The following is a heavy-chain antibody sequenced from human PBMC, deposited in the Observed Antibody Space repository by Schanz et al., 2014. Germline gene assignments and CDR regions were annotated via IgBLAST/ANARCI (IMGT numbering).Heavy chain of an antibody. D-gene: IGHD6-13*01. CDR3: ARLDSSSWYPRY. CDR1: GFTFSDYY. CDR2: ISSSGSYT. J-gene: IGHJ4*02. V-gene: IGHV3-11*03. Sequence: VQLLESGGGLVQPGGSLRLSCAASGFTFSDYYMSWIRQAPGKGLECVSYISSSGSYTNYADSVKGRFTTSRDNGKKSMYLQRNSLRAEDAAVYYCARLDSSSWYPRYWGQGTLVTVSS.